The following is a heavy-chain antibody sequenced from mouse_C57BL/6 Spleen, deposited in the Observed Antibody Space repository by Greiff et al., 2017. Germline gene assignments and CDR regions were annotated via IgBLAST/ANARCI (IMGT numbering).Heavy chain of an antibody. CDR3: ARTYYGSSTYYFDY. CDR2: INPGSGGT. Sequence: VQVVESGAELVRPGTSVKVSCKASGYAFTNYLIEWVKQRPGQGLEWIGVINPGSGGTNYNEKFKGKATLTADKSSSTAYMQLSSLTSEDSAVYFCARTYYGSSTYYFDYWGQGTLSQSPQ. J-gene: IGHJ2*01. V-gene: IGHV1-54*01. D-gene: IGHD1-1*01. CDR1: GYAFTNYL.